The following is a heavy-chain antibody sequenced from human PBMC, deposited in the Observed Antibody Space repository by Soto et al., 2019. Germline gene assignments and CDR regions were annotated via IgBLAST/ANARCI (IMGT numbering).Heavy chain of an antibody. J-gene: IGHJ6*02. CDR1: GGSVNTCDHY. CDR3: AREPLDGMDV. V-gene: IGHV4-30-4*01. Sequence: HVQLHQSGPRLVKPSQTLSLECSVIGGSVNTCDHYWSWVRRYPGRGLGWIGYIYHTGNTFYKTSLEKRVTTSVDASKNQFSLTLTSVTAADAAVYVCAREPLDGMDVWGQGTNVTVSS. CDR2: IYHTGNT.